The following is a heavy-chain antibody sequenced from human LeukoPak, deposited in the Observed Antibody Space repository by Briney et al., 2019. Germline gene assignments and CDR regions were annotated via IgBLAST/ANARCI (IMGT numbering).Heavy chain of an antibody. D-gene: IGHD2-2*01. CDR2: IYSGGST. V-gene: IGHV3-66*02. J-gene: IGHJ6*04. CDR1: GFTVSGNY. CDR3: ARGGVVVPAAPPKTYYYGMDV. Sequence: PGGSLRLSCAASGFTVSGNYMSWVRQAPGKRLEWVSVIYSGGSTYYADSVKGRFTISRDNSKNTLYLQMNSLRAEDTAVYYCARGGVVVPAAPPKTYYYGMDVWGKGTTVTVSS.